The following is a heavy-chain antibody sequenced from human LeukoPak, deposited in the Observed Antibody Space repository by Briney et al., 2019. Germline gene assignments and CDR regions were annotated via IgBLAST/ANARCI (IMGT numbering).Heavy chain of an antibody. CDR2: INHSGST. CDR3: ARASPEAFDI. V-gene: IGHV4-34*01. Sequence: SETLSLTCAVYGGSFSGYYWSWIRQPPGKGLEWIGEINHSGSTNYNPSLKSRVTISVDTSKNQFSLKLSSVTAADTAVYYCARASPEAFDIWGQGTMVTVSS. CDR1: GGSFSGYY. J-gene: IGHJ3*02.